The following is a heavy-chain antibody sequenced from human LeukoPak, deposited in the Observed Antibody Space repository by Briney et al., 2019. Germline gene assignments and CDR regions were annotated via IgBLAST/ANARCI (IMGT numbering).Heavy chain of an antibody. J-gene: IGHJ4*02. CDR2: IYYSGST. Sequence: SETLSLTCTVSGGSISSGGYYWSWIRQHPGKGLEWIGYIYYSGSTYYNPSLKSRVTISVDTSKNQFSLKLSSVTAADTAVYYCAGEQLGISDYWGQGTLVTVSS. CDR1: GGSISSGGYY. D-gene: IGHD7-27*01. CDR3: AGEQLGISDY. V-gene: IGHV4-31*03.